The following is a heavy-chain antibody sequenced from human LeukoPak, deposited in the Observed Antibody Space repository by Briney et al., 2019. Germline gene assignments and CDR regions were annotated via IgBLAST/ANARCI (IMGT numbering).Heavy chain of an antibody. Sequence: AASVKVSCKASGYTFIGYYIHWVRQAPGQGLEWMGWINPNTGGTNYAQKFQGRVTLTRDTSISTAYMELRRPRSDDTAVYYCARDGHDSSGYYPDFWGQGTLVTVSS. V-gene: IGHV1-2*02. CDR1: GYTFIGYY. D-gene: IGHD3-22*01. CDR3: ARDGHDSSGYYPDF. CDR2: INPNTGGT. J-gene: IGHJ4*02.